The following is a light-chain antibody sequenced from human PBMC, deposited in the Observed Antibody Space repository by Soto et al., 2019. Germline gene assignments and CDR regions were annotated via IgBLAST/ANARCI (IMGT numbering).Light chain of an antibody. CDR3: QQYNNWPRT. V-gene: IGKV3-15*01. Sequence: DIVMTQSPVTLSVSPGDRATLSCRASQSVGHNLAWFQQKPGQAPRLLIYGASAGATGIPDRFSGSGFGTEFPLTISSLQSEDLAVYYWQQYNNWPRTFGQGTKVEMK. CDR1: QSVGHN. CDR2: GAS. J-gene: IGKJ1*01.